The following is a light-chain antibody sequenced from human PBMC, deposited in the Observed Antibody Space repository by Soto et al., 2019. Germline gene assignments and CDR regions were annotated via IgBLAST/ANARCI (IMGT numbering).Light chain of an antibody. CDR3: QSYDNTLKGCV. Sequence: SLLAPPPPVSGAPGPRGIISFTRGSSHIGADYEVHWYQQLPGTAPKLLIYGNTNRPSGVPDRFSGSKSGSSASLAITGLQAEDEAEYYCQSYDNTLKGCVFGTGTKVTVL. J-gene: IGLJ1*01. CDR1: SSHIGADYE. V-gene: IGLV1-40*01. CDR2: GNT.